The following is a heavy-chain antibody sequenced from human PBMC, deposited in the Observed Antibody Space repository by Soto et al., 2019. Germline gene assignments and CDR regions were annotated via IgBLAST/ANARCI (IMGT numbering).Heavy chain of an antibody. V-gene: IGHV1-69*13. Sequence: SVKVSCKASGGTFSSYAISWVRQAPGQGLEWMGGIIPIFGTANYAQKFQGRVTITADESTSTAYMELSSLRSEDTAVYYCAVEDVLDTALKQVGYWGQGPLVTVSS. CDR3: AVEDVLDTALKQVGY. CDR2: IIPIFGTA. CDR1: GGTFSSYA. J-gene: IGHJ4*02. D-gene: IGHD5-18*01.